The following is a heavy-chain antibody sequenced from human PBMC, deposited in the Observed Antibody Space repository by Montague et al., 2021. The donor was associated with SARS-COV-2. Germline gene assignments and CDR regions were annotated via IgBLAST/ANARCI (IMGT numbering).Heavy chain of an antibody. CDR3: ARQSVNYYDSSGYPFDY. CDR2: IYYSGST. J-gene: IGHJ4*02. V-gene: IGHV4-39*01. D-gene: IGHD3-22*01. Sequence: SETLSLTCTVSGGSISSSSYYWGWVGQPPGKGLEWIGSIYYSGSTYYNPSLKSRVTISVDTSKNQFSLKLSSVTAADTAVYYCARQSVNYYDSSGYPFDYWGQGTLVTVSS. CDR1: GGSISSSSYY.